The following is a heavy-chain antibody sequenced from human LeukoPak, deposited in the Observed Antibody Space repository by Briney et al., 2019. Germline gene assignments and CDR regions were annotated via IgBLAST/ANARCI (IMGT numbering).Heavy chain of an antibody. V-gene: IGHV4-59*01. Sequence: SETLSLTCTVSGGSISSYYWSWIRQPPGKGLEWIGYIYYSGSTNYNPSLKSRVTISVDTSKNQFSLKLSSVTAADTAVYYCARQPHYYYMDVWGKGTTVTVSS. CDR3: ARQPHYYYMDV. CDR1: GGSISSYY. J-gene: IGHJ6*03. CDR2: IYYSGST.